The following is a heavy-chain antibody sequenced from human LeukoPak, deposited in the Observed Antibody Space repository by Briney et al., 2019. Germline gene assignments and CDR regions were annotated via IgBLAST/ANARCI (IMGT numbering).Heavy chain of an antibody. CDR1: GGSISSGDYY. CDR3: ARVSVLRPGLYFDY. Sequence: PSETLSLTCTVSGGSISSGDYYWSWIRQPPGKGLEWIGYIYYSGSTYYNPSLKSRVTISVDTSKNQFSLKLSSVTAADTAVYYCARVSVLRPGLYFDYWGQGTLVTVSS. CDR2: IYYSGST. V-gene: IGHV4-30-4*01. D-gene: IGHD2-8*01. J-gene: IGHJ4*02.